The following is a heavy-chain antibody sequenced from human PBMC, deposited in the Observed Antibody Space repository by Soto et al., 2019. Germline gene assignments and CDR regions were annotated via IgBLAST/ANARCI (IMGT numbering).Heavy chain of an antibody. D-gene: IGHD3-10*01. CDR3: ARENRSRGTAFDI. CDR1: GSTFTSSY. V-gene: IGHV1-46*01. Sequence: ASVKVSCKASGSTFTSSYMHWVRQAPGQGLEWMGIINPSGGSTSYAQKFQGRVTMTRDTSTSTVYMELSSLRSEDTAVYYCARENRSRGTAFDISGPATLVTGS. CDR2: INPSGGST. J-gene: IGHJ3*02.